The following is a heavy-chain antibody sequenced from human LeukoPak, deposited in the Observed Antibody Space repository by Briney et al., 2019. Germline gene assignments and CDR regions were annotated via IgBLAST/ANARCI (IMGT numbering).Heavy chain of an antibody. CDR2: ISAYNGNT. CDR1: GYTFTSYG. Sequence: GPVKVSCKASGYTFTSYGISWVRQAPGQGLEWMGWISAYNGNTNYAQKLQGRVTMTTDTSTSTAYMELRSLRSDDTAVYYCARGQITIFGVEFDYWGQGTLVTVSS. D-gene: IGHD3-3*01. CDR3: ARGQITIFGVEFDY. V-gene: IGHV1-18*01. J-gene: IGHJ4*02.